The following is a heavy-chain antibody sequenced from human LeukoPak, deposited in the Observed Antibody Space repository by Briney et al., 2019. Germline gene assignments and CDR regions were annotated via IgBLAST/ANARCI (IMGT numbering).Heavy chain of an antibody. Sequence: PSETLSLTCTVSGDSINSYYWSWIRQPAGKGLEWIGRIYTSGSTNYNPPLKSRVTMSVDTSKNQFSLKLTSVTAADTAVYYCARDQWCSSTSCYESWFDPWGQGTLVTVSS. CDR2: IYTSGST. J-gene: IGHJ5*02. D-gene: IGHD2-2*01. V-gene: IGHV4-4*07. CDR3: ARDQWCSSTSCYESWFDP. CDR1: GDSINSYY.